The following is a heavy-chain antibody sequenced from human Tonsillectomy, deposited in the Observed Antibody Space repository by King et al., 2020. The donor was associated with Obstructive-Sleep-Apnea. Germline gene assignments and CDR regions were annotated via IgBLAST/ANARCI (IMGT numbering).Heavy chain of an antibody. CDR2: IVVGSGNT. V-gene: IGHV1-58*01. Sequence: QLVESGPEVKKPGTSVKVSCKASGFTFIDSAVQWVRQARGQRLEWIGWIVVGSGNTNYAQKFQERVTITRDMSTRAAYMGLSSLRSEDTAVYYCAADADMRVTSNIMDVWGQGTTVTVSS. CDR3: AADADMRVTSNIMDV. J-gene: IGHJ6*02. CDR1: GFTFIDSA. D-gene: IGHD4-17*01.